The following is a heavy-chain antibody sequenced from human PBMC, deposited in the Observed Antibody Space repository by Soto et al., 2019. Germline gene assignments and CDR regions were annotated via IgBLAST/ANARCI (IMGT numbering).Heavy chain of an antibody. CDR3: ARGDREDILVVVGARPGEYGIDI. V-gene: IGHV3-30-3*01. Sequence: QVQLVESAGGAVQPGGSLRLSCAASGFTFRNYAMHWVRQAPGKGLECLAVIAYDGSNAFYRDSVKGRFTISRDNSKNTLYLHMNSLRSEDTGVYYCARGDREDILVVVGARPGEYGIDIWGQGTTVTVSS. D-gene: IGHD2-15*01. CDR2: IAYDGSNA. J-gene: IGHJ6*02. CDR1: GFTFRNYA.